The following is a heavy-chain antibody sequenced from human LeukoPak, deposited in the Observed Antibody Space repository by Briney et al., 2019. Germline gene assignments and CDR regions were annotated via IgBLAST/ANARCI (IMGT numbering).Heavy chain of an antibody. CDR2: IYYSGST. J-gene: IGHJ4*02. D-gene: IGHD2-2*01. V-gene: IGHV4-31*03. Sequence: SETLSLTCTVSGGSISSGGYYWSWIRQHPGKGLEWIGYIYYSGSTYYNPSLKSRVTISVDTSKNQFSLKLSSVTAADTAVYYCARTDCSSTSCPYYFDYWGQGTLVTVS. CDR3: ARTDCSSTSCPYYFDY. CDR1: GGSISSGGYY.